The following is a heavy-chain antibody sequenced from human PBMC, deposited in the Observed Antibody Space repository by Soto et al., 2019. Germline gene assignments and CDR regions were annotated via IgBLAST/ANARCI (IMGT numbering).Heavy chain of an antibody. D-gene: IGHD5-18*01. J-gene: IGHJ6*02. Sequence: SDTLSLTCTVSGGSISSGGYYWSWIRQHPGKGLEWIGYIYYSGSTYYNPSLKSRVTISVGTSKNQSSLKLSSVTAADTAVYYCARVPLLSMVTGYYYYGMDVWGQGTTVTVSS. CDR1: GGSISSGGYY. V-gene: IGHV4-31*03. CDR3: ARVPLLSMVTGYYYYGMDV. CDR2: IYYSGST.